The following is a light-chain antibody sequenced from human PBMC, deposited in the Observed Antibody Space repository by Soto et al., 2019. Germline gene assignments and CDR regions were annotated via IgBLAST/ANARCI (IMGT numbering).Light chain of an antibody. CDR1: NIGSRS. Sequence: SYELTQPPSVSVAPGKTASITCGGDNIGSRSVHWYQHKPGQAPVLVIYYDSDRPSGIPERVSGSNSGNTATLTISRVEGGDEADYYCQVWDSSSDHPPNWVFGGGTKLTVL. CDR2: YDS. V-gene: IGLV3-21*04. CDR3: QVWDSSSDHPPNWV. J-gene: IGLJ3*02.